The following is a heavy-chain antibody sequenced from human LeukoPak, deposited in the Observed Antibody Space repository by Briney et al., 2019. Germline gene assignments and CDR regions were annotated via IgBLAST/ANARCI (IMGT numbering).Heavy chain of an antibody. CDR3: ARANYPRLPFDY. CDR1: GGSFSGYY. D-gene: IGHD2-21*02. CDR2: INHSGST. J-gene: IGHJ4*02. V-gene: IGHV4-34*01. Sequence: SETLSLTCAVYGGSFSGYYWSWIRQPPGKGLEWIGEINHSGSTNYNPSLKSRVTISVDTSKNQFSLKLSSVTAADTAVYYCARANYPRLPFDYWGQGTLVTVSS.